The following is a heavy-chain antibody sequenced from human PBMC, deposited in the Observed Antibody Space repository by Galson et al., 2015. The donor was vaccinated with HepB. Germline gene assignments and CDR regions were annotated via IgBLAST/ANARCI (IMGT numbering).Heavy chain of an antibody. V-gene: IGHV1-69*04. CDR1: GGTFSSYT. CDR2: IIPILGIA. J-gene: IGHJ2*01. CDR3: ARDKEDSSSWYEYFDL. Sequence: SVKVSCKASGGTFSSYTISWVRQAPGQGLEWMGRIIPILGIANYAQKFQGRVTITADKSTSTAYMELSSLRSEDTAVYYCARDKEDSSSWYEYFDLWGRGTLVTVSS. D-gene: IGHD6-13*01.